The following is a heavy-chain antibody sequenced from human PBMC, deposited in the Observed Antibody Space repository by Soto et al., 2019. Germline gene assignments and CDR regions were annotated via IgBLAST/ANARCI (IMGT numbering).Heavy chain of an antibody. V-gene: IGHV1-18*04. CDR3: ATEPIYYNDGSGYYPLGH. D-gene: IGHD3-22*01. CDR2: ISAHNGDT. J-gene: IGHJ4*02. CDR1: GYSFATYG. Sequence: GASVKVSCKVSGYSFATYGFSCVRQAPGQGLECVGWISAHNGDTHYSQKFQGRVTLTTDTSTNTGYMELRSLTSDDTAVYFCATEPIYYNDGSGYYPLGHWGQGTLVTVS.